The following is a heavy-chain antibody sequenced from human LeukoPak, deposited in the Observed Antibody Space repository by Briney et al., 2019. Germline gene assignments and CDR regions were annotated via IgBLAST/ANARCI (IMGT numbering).Heavy chain of an antibody. CDR1: GYTFTIYD. D-gene: IGHD3/OR15-3a*01. Sequence: ASVRVSSGHSGYTFTIYDLSWVRQAPQQGREWGWRRIIKNDDAVYAQRFQGRVTMTRNNAISTAYMELTSLRSEDTAVYYCGRPRERGSWTQRALDDWGQGTMVTVSS. CDR2: RIIKNDDA. CDR3: GRPRERGSWTQRALDD. V-gene: IGHV1-8*01. J-gene: IGHJ4*02.